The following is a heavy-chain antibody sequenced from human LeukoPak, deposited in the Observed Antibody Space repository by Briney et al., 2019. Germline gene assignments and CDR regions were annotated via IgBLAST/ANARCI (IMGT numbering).Heavy chain of an antibody. CDR3: ARDAFSRISIFGVVSDAFDI. CDR2: IKQDGSEK. CDR1: GFTFSSYW. Sequence: PGGSLRLSCAGSGFTFSSYWMTWVRQAPGKGLEWVANIKQDGSEKYYVDSVKGRFTISRDNAKNSLYLQMNSLRAEDTAVYYCARDAFSRISIFGVVSDAFDIWGQGTMVTVSS. J-gene: IGHJ3*02. D-gene: IGHD3-3*01. V-gene: IGHV3-7*01.